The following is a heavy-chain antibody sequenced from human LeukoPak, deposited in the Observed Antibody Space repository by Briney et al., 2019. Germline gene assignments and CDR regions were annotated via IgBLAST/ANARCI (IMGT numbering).Heavy chain of an antibody. V-gene: IGHV4-59*08. CDR2: AYYTGSV. J-gene: IGHJ4*02. Sequence: SETLSVTCTVSGGSMSNYYWTWVRQYQGKGLEWFGYAYYTGSVNYNLSLKSRVTILVDSSKTHFSLNLSSVTAADTAVYYCARLAPVAHSGDYLGYFDYWGQGVLVTVSS. CDR1: GGSMSNYY. CDR3: ARLAPVAHSGDYLGYFDY. D-gene: IGHD4-17*01.